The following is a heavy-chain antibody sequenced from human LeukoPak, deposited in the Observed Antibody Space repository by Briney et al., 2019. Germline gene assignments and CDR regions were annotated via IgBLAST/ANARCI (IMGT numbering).Heavy chain of an antibody. D-gene: IGHD1-14*01. CDR3: ARTERGDY. CDR1: GFTFSSYV. J-gene: IGHJ4*02. Sequence: GGSLRLSCAASGFTFSSYVMNWVLQAPGKGLEWVSSISGSGGATKYADSVKGRFTISRDNSQKTLRLQMNSLRVEDTALYYCARTERGDYWGQGTLVTVSS. CDR2: ISGSGGAT. V-gene: IGHV3-23*01.